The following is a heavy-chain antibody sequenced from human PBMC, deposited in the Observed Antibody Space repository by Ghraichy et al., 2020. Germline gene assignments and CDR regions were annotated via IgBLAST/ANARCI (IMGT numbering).Heavy chain of an antibody. V-gene: IGHV4-39*07. Sequence: SETLSLTCTVPGGSISSSSYYWGWIRQPPGKGLEWIGSIYYSGSTYYNPSLKSRVTISVDTSKNQFSLKLSSVTAADTAVYYCARDLGYGGFDPWCQGTLVAGSS. CDR1: GGSISSSSYY. D-gene: IGHD3-16*01. CDR2: IYYSGST. CDR3: ARDLGYGGFDP. J-gene: IGHJ5*02.